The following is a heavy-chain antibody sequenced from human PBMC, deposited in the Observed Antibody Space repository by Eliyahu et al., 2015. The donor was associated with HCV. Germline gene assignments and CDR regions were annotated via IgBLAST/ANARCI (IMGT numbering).Heavy chain of an antibody. CDR1: GFTFXSYG. Sequence: QVQLVESGGGVVQPGRSLRLSCAASGFTFXSYGMHXVRQAPGKGXEWVAVIWYDGSNKYYADSVKGRFTISRDNSKNTLYLQMNSLRAEDTAVYYCARGPIFGVVKYYGMDVWGQGTTVTVSS. V-gene: IGHV3-33*01. J-gene: IGHJ6*02. CDR3: ARGPIFGVVKYYGMDV. CDR2: IWYDGSNK. D-gene: IGHD3-3*01.